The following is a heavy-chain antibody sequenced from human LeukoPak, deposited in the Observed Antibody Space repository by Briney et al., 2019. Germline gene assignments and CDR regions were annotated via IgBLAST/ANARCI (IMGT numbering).Heavy chain of an antibody. CDR3: AGLYCRGGSCYSGTGCFDY. V-gene: IGHV4-39*01. J-gene: IGHJ4*02. Sequence: SETLSLTCTVSGGSISSSSYYWGWIRQPPGKGLEWIGSLYYSGSTYYNPSLKSRVTISVDTSKNQFSLNLNSVTAADTAVYYCAGLYCRGGSCYSGTGCFDYWGQGTLVTVSS. CDR2: LYYSGST. CDR1: GGSISSSSYY. D-gene: IGHD2-15*01.